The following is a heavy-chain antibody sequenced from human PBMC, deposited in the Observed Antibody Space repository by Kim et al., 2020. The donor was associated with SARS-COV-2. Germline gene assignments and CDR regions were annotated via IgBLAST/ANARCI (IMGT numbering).Heavy chain of an antibody. CDR2: ISNDGSSA. J-gene: IGHJ4*02. Sequence: GGSLRLSCEASGFTFNTDAMHWVRQAPGKGLEWVTLISNDGSSAYYADSAKGRFTISRDNSKNTLYLQMNSLRTEDTALYYCVRDYSKNWSFDFWGQGTL. V-gene: IGHV3-30-3*01. D-gene: IGHD6-13*01. CDR1: GFTFNTDA. CDR3: VRDYSKNWSFDF.